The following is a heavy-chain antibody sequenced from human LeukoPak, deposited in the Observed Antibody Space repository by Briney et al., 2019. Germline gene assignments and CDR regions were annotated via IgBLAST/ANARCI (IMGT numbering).Heavy chain of an antibody. J-gene: IGHJ4*02. CDR2: INSDGSST. Sequence: PGGSLRLSCAASGFTFSSYWMHWVRQAPGKGLVWVSRINSDGSSTSYADSVKGRFTISRDNAKNTLYLQMNSLRAEDTAVYYCARAVPGIAAAGKAGVSDYWGQGTLVTVSS. D-gene: IGHD6-13*01. V-gene: IGHV3-74*01. CDR1: GFTFSSYW. CDR3: ARAVPGIAAAGKAGVSDY.